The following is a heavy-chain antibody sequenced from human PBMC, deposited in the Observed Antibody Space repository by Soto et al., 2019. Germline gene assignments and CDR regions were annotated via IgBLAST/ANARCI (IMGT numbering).Heavy chain of an antibody. CDR1: GFTVSTYY. D-gene: IGHD3-10*01. J-gene: IGHJ4*02. Sequence: EVQLVESGGDLVQPGGSLRLSCAASGFTVSTYYMSWVRQAPGKGLEWVSVIYSSGDTYYAASVKGRFTISRQNSKNMLYLQMNSLRAEDTAVYYCARGSLSLVRGVIIPFDSWGQGTLVTVSS. CDR2: IYSSGDT. V-gene: IGHV3-53*04. CDR3: ARGSLSLVRGVIIPFDS.